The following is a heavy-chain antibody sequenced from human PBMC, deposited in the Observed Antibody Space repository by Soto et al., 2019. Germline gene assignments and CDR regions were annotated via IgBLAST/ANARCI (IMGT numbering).Heavy chain of an antibody. CDR2: INPNSGGT. J-gene: IGHJ6*03. Sequence: ASVKVSCKASGYTFTGYYMHWVRKAPGQGLEWMGWINPNSGGTNYAQKFQGWVTMTRDTSISTAYMELSRLRSDDTAVYYCARDWCSGGSCYYYYYMDVWGKGTTVTVSS. D-gene: IGHD2-15*01. V-gene: IGHV1-2*04. CDR3: ARDWCSGGSCYYYYYMDV. CDR1: GYTFTGYY.